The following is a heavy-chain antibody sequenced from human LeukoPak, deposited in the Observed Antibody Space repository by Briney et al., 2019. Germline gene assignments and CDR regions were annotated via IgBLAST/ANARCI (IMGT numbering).Heavy chain of an antibody. J-gene: IGHJ5*02. D-gene: IGHD2-2*01. Sequence: PGGSLRLSCEGSGFTFDDYGISWVRHVPGKGLQWVSGINWNGAATGHGDSVKGRFTVSRDNSKNTLYLQMNSLRAEDTAVYYCAKDFRSSDIVVVPAAITWGQGTLVTVSS. V-gene: IGHV3-20*04. CDR3: AKDFRSSDIVVVPAAIT. CDR1: GFTFDDYG. CDR2: INWNGAAT.